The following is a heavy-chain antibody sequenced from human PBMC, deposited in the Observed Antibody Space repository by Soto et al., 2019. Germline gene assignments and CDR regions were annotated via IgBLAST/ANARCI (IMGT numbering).Heavy chain of an antibody. CDR1: GFTFSSYA. Sequence: GGSLRLSCAASGFTFSSYAMHWVRQAPGKGLEWVAVISYDGSNKYYADSVKGRFTISRDNSKNTLYLQMNSLRAEDTAVYYCARDGGVVIKDDAFDIWGQGTMVTV. J-gene: IGHJ3*02. CDR2: ISYDGSNK. V-gene: IGHV3-30-3*01. CDR3: ARDGGVVIKDDAFDI. D-gene: IGHD3-3*01.